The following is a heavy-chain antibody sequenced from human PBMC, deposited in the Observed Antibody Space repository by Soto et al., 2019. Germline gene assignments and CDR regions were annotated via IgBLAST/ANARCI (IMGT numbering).Heavy chain of an antibody. D-gene: IGHD3-9*01. CDR3: GAHFDWLAPLDY. CDR2: INSDGSST. Sequence: GGSLRLSCAASGFTFSSYWMHWVRQASGKGLVWVSRINSDGSSTSYADSVKGRFTISRDNAKNTLYLQMNSLRAEDTAVYYCGAHFDWLAPLDYWGQGTLVTVSS. CDR1: GFTFSSYW. V-gene: IGHV3-74*01. J-gene: IGHJ4*02.